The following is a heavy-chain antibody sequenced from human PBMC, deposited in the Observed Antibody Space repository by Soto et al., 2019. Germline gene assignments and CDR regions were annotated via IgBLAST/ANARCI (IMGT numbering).Heavy chain of an antibody. CDR1: GGSFSGYY. D-gene: IGHD5-12*01. CDR2: VNDSGNS. V-gene: IGHV4-34*01. CDR3: ARVRRWLPEEMVDL. Sequence: QVQLHQWGAGQLRASETLSLTCGVSGGSFSGYYWSWIRQPPGKGLEWIGEVNDSGNSNYNPSLKRRVVISVDTPKNEFSLKMNTVTAADTGVHYCARVRRWLPEEMVDLWGQGALVTVSS. J-gene: IGHJ5*02.